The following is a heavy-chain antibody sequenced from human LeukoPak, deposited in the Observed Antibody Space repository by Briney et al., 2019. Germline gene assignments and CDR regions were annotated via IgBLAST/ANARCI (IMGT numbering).Heavy chain of an antibody. J-gene: IGHJ4*02. V-gene: IGHV6-1*01. D-gene: IGHD2-15*01. CDR1: GDSVSSNSGS. CDR3: ATGGGRTHATYYHDF. Sequence: SQTLSLTCAISGDSVSSNSGSWNWLRQSPSRGLEWLGRTFYRSKWSREYATSVRGRITINPDTSKNQFSLQLNSMTPDDSAIYYCATGGGRTHATYYHDFWAQGTLVTVSS. CDR2: TFYRSKWSR.